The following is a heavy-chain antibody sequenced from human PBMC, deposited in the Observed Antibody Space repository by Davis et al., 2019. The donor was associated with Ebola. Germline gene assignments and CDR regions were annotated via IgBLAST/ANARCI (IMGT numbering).Heavy chain of an antibody. CDR2: ISSDSYFI. CDR1: GFTFSTYS. J-gene: IGHJ3*02. V-gene: IGHV3-21*01. D-gene: IGHD3-22*01. Sequence: GESLKISCVVSGFTFSTYSMNWVRQAPGKGLEWVSSISSDSYFIYYADSLKGRFTISRDNAKNSLYLQLNSLRPEDTAVYHCARGGYYDSSGYSHDAFDIWGQGTRVTVSS. CDR3: ARGGYYDSSGYSHDAFDI.